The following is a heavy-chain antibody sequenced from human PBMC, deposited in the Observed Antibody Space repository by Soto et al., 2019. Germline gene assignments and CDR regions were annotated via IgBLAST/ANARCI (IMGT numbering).Heavy chain of an antibody. CDR1: GGSISSGRYY. D-gene: IGHD1-1*01. CDR2: MSHSGGT. V-gene: IGHV4-34*01. J-gene: IGHJ3*02. CDR3: ARVERGTATTVVDAFDI. Sequence: QVQLQQWGAGLLKPSETLSLTCAVYGGSISSGRYYWSWIRQPPGMGLEWIGEMSHSGGTHFNPCIKDRVTISVDTSKYQFSLKMSSVTAAEKALYYCARVERGTATTVVDAFDIWGPGAMVTVSS.